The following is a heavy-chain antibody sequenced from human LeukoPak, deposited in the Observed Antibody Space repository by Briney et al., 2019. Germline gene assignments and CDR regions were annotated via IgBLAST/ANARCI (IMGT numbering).Heavy chain of an antibody. CDR3: TRPPNWSGYYRPHYYYYMDV. CDR1: GFTFGDYA. D-gene: IGHD3-3*01. Sequence: SLRLSCTASGFTFGDYAMSWVRQAPGKGLEWVGFIRSKAYGGTTEYAASVKGRFTISRDDSKSIAYLQMNSLKTEDTAVYYCTRPPNWSGYYRPHYYYYMDVWGKGTTVTVSS. CDR2: IRSKAYGGTT. J-gene: IGHJ6*03. V-gene: IGHV3-49*04.